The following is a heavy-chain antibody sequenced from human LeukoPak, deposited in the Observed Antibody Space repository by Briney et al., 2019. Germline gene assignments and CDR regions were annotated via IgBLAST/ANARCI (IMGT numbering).Heavy chain of an antibody. D-gene: IGHD2-2*01. V-gene: IGHV5-51*01. Sequence: GESLKVSCKGSGYNFTTYWIGWVRQMPGKGLEWMGIIYPVDSKTRYSPSFQGQVTISADKSISTAYLQWSSLKASDTAMYYCARHPYCSSTSCYRSWFDPWGQGTLVTVSS. CDR3: ARHPYCSSTSCYRSWFDP. CDR1: GYNFTTYW. CDR2: IYPVDSKT. J-gene: IGHJ5*02.